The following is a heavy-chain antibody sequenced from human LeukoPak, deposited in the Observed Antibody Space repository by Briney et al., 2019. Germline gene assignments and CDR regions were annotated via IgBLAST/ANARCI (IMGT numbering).Heavy chain of an antibody. Sequence: SETLSLTCAVYGGSFSGYYWSWIRQPPRKGLEWIGEINHSGSTNYNPSLKSRVTISVDTSKNQFSLKLSSVTAADTAVYYCARLKPASGYYDYWGQGTLVTVSS. CDR1: GGSFSGYY. J-gene: IGHJ4*02. V-gene: IGHV4-34*01. CDR2: INHSGST. CDR3: ARLKPASGYYDY. D-gene: IGHD3-22*01.